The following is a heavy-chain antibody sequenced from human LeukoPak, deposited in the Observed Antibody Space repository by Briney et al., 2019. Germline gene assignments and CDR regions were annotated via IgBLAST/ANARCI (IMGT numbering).Heavy chain of an antibody. V-gene: IGHV5-51*01. D-gene: IGHD6-13*01. CDR1: GYHFPIYW. CDR3: ARQGAAGKYYYYYMDV. J-gene: IGHJ6*03. CDR2: IFPDDSNT. Sequence: GESLKISCQGSGYHFPIYWIGWVRQLPGQGLEWLGIIFPDDSNTIYGPSFQGEATISADKSINTSYLEWSSLKASDTAIYYCARQGAAGKYYYYYMDVWGKGTTVTVSS.